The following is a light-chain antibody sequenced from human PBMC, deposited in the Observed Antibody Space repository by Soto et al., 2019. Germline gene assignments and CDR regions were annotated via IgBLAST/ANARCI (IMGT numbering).Light chain of an antibody. CDR1: QSVSSSY. Sequence: EIVLTQSPGTLSLSPGERATLSCRASQSVSSSYLAWYQQKPGQAPRLLIYGASSRATGIPDRFSGSGSGKYFTLTISRLEPEDFAVYYCQQYGSSLWTFGQGTKVDIK. J-gene: IGKJ1*01. CDR3: QQYGSSLWT. CDR2: GAS. V-gene: IGKV3-20*01.